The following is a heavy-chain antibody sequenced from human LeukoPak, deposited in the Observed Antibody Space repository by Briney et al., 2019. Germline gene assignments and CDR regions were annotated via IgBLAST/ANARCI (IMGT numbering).Heavy chain of an antibody. CDR3: ARDYCSGPKCYFIDY. Sequence: GGSLRLSCAASGFTFSNYEMNWVRQAPGKGLEWVSYITSSSTVYYAGSVKGRFTISRDNAKNSLFLQMNSLRAEDTAVYYCARDYCSGPKCYFIDYWGQGALVTVSS. D-gene: IGHD2-15*01. CDR2: ITSSSTV. V-gene: IGHV3-69-1*01. CDR1: GFTFSNYE. J-gene: IGHJ4*02.